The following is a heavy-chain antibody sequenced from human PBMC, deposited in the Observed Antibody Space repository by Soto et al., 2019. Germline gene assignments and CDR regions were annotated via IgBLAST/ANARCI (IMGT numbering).Heavy chain of an antibody. Sequence: QVQLVQSGAEVKKPGSSVKVSCKASGGTFSSYAISWVRQAPGQGLEWMGGIIPIFGTANYAQKFQGRVTLTADKSTSTAYMELSSLRSEDTAVYYCARAPKEYDFWSGYAEYYYGMDVWGQGTTVTVSS. CDR2: IIPIFGTA. CDR1: GGTFSSYA. D-gene: IGHD3-3*01. J-gene: IGHJ6*02. CDR3: ARAPKEYDFWSGYAEYYYGMDV. V-gene: IGHV1-69*06.